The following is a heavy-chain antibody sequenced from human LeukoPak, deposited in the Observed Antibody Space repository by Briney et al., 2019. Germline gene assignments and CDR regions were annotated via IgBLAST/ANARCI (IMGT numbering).Heavy chain of an antibody. J-gene: IGHJ6*03. V-gene: IGHV4-39*02. CDR3: ARPGHSYYYMDV. CDR2: IYYSGTT. CDR1: GGSISSSSYY. D-gene: IGHD1-1*01. Sequence: SXXLSLTCTVSGGSISSSSYYWGWIRQPPGKGLEWIGTIYYSGTTYYNPSLKSRVTISADTSKNHFSLKLSSVTAADTAVYYCARPGHSYYYMDVWGKGTTVTVSS.